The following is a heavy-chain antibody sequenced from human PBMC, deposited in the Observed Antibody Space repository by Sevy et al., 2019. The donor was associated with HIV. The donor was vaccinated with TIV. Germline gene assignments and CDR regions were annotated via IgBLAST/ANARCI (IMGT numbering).Heavy chain of an antibody. D-gene: IGHD3-22*01. J-gene: IGHJ4*02. CDR3: TRDLSLLKVKIDY. V-gene: IGHV3-49*03. CDR1: GFTFGDYA. CDR2: IRSKAYGGRT. Sequence: GGSLRLSCTGSGFTFGDYALNWFRQAPGKGLEWVGFIRSKAYGGRTENAASVKGRFTISRDDSKSVAYLQMNRLKTEYTAVYYCTRDLSLLKVKIDYWGQGTLVTVSS.